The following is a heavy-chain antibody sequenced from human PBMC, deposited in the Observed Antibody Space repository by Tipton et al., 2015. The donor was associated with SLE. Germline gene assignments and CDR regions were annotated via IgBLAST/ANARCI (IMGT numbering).Heavy chain of an antibody. D-gene: IGHD3-10*01. Sequence: TLSLTCTVSGGSISSYYWSWIRQPAGKGLEWIGRIYTSGSTNYNPSLKSRVTMSVDTSKKQFSLKLSSVTAADTAVYYCAGYASGSFYYDAFDIWGQGTMVTVSS. CDR2: IYTSGST. J-gene: IGHJ3*02. CDR3: AGYASGSFYYDAFDI. CDR1: GGSISSYY. V-gene: IGHV4-4*07.